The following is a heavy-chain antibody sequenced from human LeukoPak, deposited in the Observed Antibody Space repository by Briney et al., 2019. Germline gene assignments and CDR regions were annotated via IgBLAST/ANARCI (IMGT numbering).Heavy chain of an antibody. D-gene: IGHD6-13*01. J-gene: IGHJ3*02. V-gene: IGHV4-39*07. CDR3: ARDQQQLAYLRAFDI. CDR2: IYYSGST. CDR1: GGSISSSSYY. Sequence: PSETLSLTCTVSGGSISSSSYYWGWIRQPPGKGLEWIGSIYYSGSTYYNPSLKSRVTISVDTSKNQFSLKLSSVTAADTAVYYCARDQQQLAYLRAFDIWGQGTMVTVSS.